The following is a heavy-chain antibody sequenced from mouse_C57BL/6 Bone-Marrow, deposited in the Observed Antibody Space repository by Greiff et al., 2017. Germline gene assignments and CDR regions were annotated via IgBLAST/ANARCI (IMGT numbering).Heavy chain of an antibody. V-gene: IGHV1-4*01. D-gene: IGHD6-1*01. CDR1: GYTFTSYT. Sequence: QVQLQQSGAELARPGASVKMSCKASGYTFTSYTMHWVKQRPGQGLEWIGYINPSSGYTKYNQKFKDKATLTAGKSSSTAYMQLSSLTSEDSAVYYCARGLLYYYAMDYWGQGTSVTVSS. CDR3: ARGLLYYYAMDY. J-gene: IGHJ4*01. CDR2: INPSSGYT.